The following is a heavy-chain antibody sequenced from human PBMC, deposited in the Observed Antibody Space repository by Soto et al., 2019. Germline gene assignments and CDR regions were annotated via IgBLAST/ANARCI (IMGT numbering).Heavy chain of an antibody. CDR2: IYPGDSDT. CDR3: ARSLVNGTYEAFDI. CDR1: GYNFNRYW. J-gene: IGHJ3*02. D-gene: IGHD6-13*01. V-gene: IGHV5-51*03. Sequence: EVYLAQSGAEVKKPGESLKISCKGSGYNFNRYWIGWVRQMPGKGLEWMGVIYPGDSDTRYSPSLQGQVTISADKSSSAAYLQWSSLQASDTATYYCARSLVNGTYEAFDIWGQGKMVTVSS.